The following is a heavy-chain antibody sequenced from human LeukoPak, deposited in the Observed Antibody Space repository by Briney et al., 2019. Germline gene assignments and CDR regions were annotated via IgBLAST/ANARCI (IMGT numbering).Heavy chain of an antibody. Sequence: SETLSLTCTVSGASISSSSYYWGWIRQPPGKGLEWIGLISKSGTTNYNPSHKSRVTISIDTTKNQFSLKLTSVTAADTAVYYCARLLGPLDYVWGSSRSKWGQGTLVTVSS. CDR1: GASISSSSYY. D-gene: IGHD3-16*02. V-gene: IGHV4-39*07. CDR2: ISKSGTT. CDR3: ARLLGPLDYVWGSSRSK. J-gene: IGHJ4*02.